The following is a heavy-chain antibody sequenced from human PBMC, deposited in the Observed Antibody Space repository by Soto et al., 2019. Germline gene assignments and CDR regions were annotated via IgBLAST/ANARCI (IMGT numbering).Heavy chain of an antibody. CDR2: IYYSGST. V-gene: IGHV4-59*08. CDR3: ARRYGGNLDY. CDR1: GGSISSYY. J-gene: IGHJ4*02. D-gene: IGHD1-1*01. Sequence: QVQLHELGAGQVKPSETLSLTCTVSGGSISSYYWSWIRQPRGKGLEWIGYIYYSGSTNYNPSLKSRVTISVDTSKNQFSLKLSSATAADTAVYYCARRYGGNLDYWGQGTLVTVSS.